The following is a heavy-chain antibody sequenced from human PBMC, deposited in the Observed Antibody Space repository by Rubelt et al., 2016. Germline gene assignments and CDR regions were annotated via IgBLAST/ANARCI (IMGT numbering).Heavy chain of an antibody. J-gene: IGHJ4*02. D-gene: IGHD3-10*01. CDR2: ISAYNGNT. Sequence: QVQLVQSGAEVKKPGASVKVSCKASGYTFTSYGISWVRQAPGQGLEWMGWISAYNGNTNYAQKLQDRASTTTGASTSTAYMELRSLRSDATAVYYCGRGGGFGELLQDYWGQGTLVTVSS. V-gene: IGHV1-18*01. CDR1: GYTFTSYG. CDR3: GRGGGFGELLQDY.